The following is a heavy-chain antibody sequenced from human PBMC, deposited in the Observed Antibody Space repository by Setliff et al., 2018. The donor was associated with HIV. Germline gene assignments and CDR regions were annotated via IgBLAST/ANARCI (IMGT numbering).Heavy chain of an antibody. CDR2: ITGSGTGT. Sequence: GGSLRLSCAASGFTFSSYAVSWVRQAPGKGLEWVSSITGSGTGTYYADSVKGRFTISRDNSKNTLYLQINSLRAEDTAVYYCARDSSRGYLDWLSLKYYYSYYIDVRGKGTTVTVSS. V-gene: IGHV3-23*01. D-gene: IGHD3-9*01. CDR3: ARDSSRGYLDWLSLKYYYSYYIDV. J-gene: IGHJ6*03. CDR1: GFTFSSYA.